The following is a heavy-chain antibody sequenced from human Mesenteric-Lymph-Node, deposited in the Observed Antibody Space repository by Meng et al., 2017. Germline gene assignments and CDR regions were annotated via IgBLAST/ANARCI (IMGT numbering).Heavy chain of an antibody. CDR3: ARAPKHYYDSSGYYYAHNAFDI. V-gene: IGHV4-31*03. CDR1: GGSISSGGYY. D-gene: IGHD3-22*01. CDR2: IYYSGST. J-gene: IGHJ3*02. Sequence: SETLSLTCTVSGGSISSGGYYWSWIRQHPGKGLEWIGYIYYSGSTYYNPSLKSRVTISVDTSKNQFSLKLSSVTAADTAVYYCARAPKHYYDSSGYYYAHNAFDIWGQGTMVTVSS.